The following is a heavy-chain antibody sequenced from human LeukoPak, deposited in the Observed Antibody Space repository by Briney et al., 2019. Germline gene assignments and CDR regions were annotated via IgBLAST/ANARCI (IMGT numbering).Heavy chain of an antibody. V-gene: IGHV4-39*07. Sequence: SETLSLTCTVSGGSISSSSYYWGWVRQPPGKGPEWIGTIYYSGTTYYNPSLKSRVTISVDTSKNQFSLKLSSVTAADTAVYYCAREPRITMVRGVIIGYFDYWGQGTLVTVSS. CDR2: IYYSGTT. CDR1: GGSISSSSYY. D-gene: IGHD3-10*01. J-gene: IGHJ4*02. CDR3: AREPRITMVRGVIIGYFDY.